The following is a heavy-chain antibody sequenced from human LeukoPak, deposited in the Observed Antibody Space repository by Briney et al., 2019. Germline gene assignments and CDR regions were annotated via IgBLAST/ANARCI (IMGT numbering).Heavy chain of an antibody. CDR1: AYTFISYY. CDR3: ARCLRGGDFVAQDAFDI. J-gene: IGHJ3*02. Sequence: ASVKVSCKASAYTFISYYMHWVRPAPGQGLEWMGIINPSGGSTSYAQKFQGRATMTRDTSTSTVYMELSSLRSEDTAVYYCARCLRGGDFVAQDAFDIWGQGTMVTVSS. CDR2: INPSGGST. D-gene: IGHD2-21*02. V-gene: IGHV1-46*01.